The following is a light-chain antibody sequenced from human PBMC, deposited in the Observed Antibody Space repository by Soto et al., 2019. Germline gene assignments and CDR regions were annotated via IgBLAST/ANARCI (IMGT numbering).Light chain of an antibody. Sequence: VMKQSPATLSLSPGERAPLSFRASQSVDRKLAWYQQKPGQAPRLLIYRASTRAAGIPDTFSGSGSGTEFTLTISRLQSEDFAVYYCQQYNDWPYTFGQGTKLDIK. CDR1: QSVDRK. CDR2: RAS. V-gene: IGKV3-15*01. J-gene: IGKJ2*01. CDR3: QQYNDWPYT.